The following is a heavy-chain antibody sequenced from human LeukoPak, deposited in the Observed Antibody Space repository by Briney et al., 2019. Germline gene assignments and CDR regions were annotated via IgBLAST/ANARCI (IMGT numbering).Heavy chain of an antibody. CDR1: GFTFNNYA. CDR2: ISGGGKTT. D-gene: IGHD4-17*01. V-gene: IGHV3-23*01. J-gene: IGHJ4*02. CDR3: ARDYADYVGYFFFDY. Sequence: GGSLRLSCAASGFTFNNYAMNWVRQAPGKGLEWVSSISGGGKTTYYADSAKGRFTISRDNSKNTLYLQMNSLRAEDTAVYYCARDYADYVGYFFFDYWGQGTLVTVSS.